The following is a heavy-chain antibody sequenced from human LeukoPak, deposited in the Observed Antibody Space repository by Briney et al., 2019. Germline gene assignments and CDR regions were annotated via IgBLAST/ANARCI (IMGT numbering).Heavy chain of an antibody. Sequence: GGSLRLSCAASGFTFSSYGMHWVRQAPGKGLEWVAVIWYDGSNKYYADSVKGRFTISRDNSKNTLYLQMNSLRAEDTAVYYRARDVYYYDSSLPDDAFDIWGQGTMVTVSS. CDR3: ARDVYYYDSSLPDDAFDI. CDR1: GFTFSSYG. D-gene: IGHD3-22*01. J-gene: IGHJ3*02. V-gene: IGHV3-33*01. CDR2: IWYDGSNK.